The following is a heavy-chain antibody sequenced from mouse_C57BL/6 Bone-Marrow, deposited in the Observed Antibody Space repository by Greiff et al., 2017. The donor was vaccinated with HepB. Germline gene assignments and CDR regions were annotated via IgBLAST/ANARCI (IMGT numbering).Heavy chain of an antibody. Sequence: VQVVESGAELVRPGTSVKVSCKASGYAFTNYLIEWVKQRPGQGLEWIGVINPGSGGTNYNEKFKGKATLTADKSSSTAYMQLSSLTSEDSAVYFCAREDGNYLPWFAYWGQGTLVTVSA. CDR3: AREDGNYLPWFAY. D-gene: IGHD2-1*01. V-gene: IGHV1-54*01. CDR1: GYAFTNYL. CDR2: INPGSGGT. J-gene: IGHJ3*01.